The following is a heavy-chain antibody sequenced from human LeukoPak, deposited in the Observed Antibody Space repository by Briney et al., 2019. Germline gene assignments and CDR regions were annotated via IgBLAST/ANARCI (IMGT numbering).Heavy chain of an antibody. CDR2: ISWNSGSI. Sequence: GGSLRLSCAASGFTFGDYAMHWVGQAPGKGLEWVSGISWNSGSIGYADSVKGRFTISRDNSKNTLYLQMNSLRAEDTAVYYCAKDLNWGGRWGQGTLVTVSS. V-gene: IGHV3-9*01. CDR1: GFTFGDYA. J-gene: IGHJ4*02. D-gene: IGHD7-27*01. CDR3: AKDLNWGGR.